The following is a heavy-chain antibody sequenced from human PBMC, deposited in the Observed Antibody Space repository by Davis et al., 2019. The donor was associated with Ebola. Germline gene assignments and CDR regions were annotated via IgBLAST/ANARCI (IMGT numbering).Heavy chain of an antibody. CDR2: IYPGDSDT. Sequence: GESLKISCKGSGYSFTSYWIGWVRQMPGKGLEWMGIIYPGDSDTRYSPSFQGQVTISADKSITTAYLQWSSLKASDTAKYYCSRGGDYDFWSGYPHYFDYWGQGTLVTVSS. V-gene: IGHV5-51*01. D-gene: IGHD3-3*01. CDR3: SRGGDYDFWSGYPHYFDY. CDR1: GYSFTSYW. J-gene: IGHJ4*02.